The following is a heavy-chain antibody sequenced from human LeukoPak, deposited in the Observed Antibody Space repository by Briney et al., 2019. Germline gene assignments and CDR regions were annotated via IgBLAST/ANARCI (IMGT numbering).Heavy chain of an antibody. V-gene: IGHV4-4*07. CDR2: TGAT. D-gene: IGHD5-24*01. Sequence: SETLSLTCTVSGASLSGYYWNWIRQPAGKGLEWIGRTGATNYNPSLKSRVTMSVDTSRNQLSLTLISVTAADTAVYYCARNYRGSNYFDHWGPGTLVTVSS. J-gene: IGHJ4*02. CDR3: ARNYRGSNYFDH. CDR1: GASLSGYY.